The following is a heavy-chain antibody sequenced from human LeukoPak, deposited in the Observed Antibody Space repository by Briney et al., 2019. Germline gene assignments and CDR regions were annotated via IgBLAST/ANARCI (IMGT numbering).Heavy chain of an antibody. J-gene: IGHJ6*03. CDR3: TRVEYSSSWGMFYYYYYMDV. V-gene: IGHV3-15*01. CDR2: IKSKTDGGTT. CDR1: GFTFSNAW. D-gene: IGHD6-13*01. Sequence: PGGSLRLSCAASGFTFSNAWMSWVRQAPGKGLEWVGRIKSKTDGGTTDYAAPVKGRFTISRDDSKSIAYLQMNSLKTEDTAVYYCTRVEYSSSWGMFYYYYYMDVWGKGTTVTISS.